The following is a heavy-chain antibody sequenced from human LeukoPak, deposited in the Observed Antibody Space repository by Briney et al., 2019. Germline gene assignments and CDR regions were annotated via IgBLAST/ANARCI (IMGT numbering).Heavy chain of an antibody. CDR3: ARFIAATRGGGMDV. Sequence: SETLSLTCAVYGGSFSGYYWSWIRQPPGKGLEWIGEINHSGSTNYNPSLKSRVTISVDTSKNQFSLKLSSVTAADTAVYYCARFIAATRGGGMDVWGKGTTVTVSS. CDR1: GGSFSGYY. J-gene: IGHJ6*04. V-gene: IGHV4-34*01. D-gene: IGHD2-15*01. CDR2: INHSGST.